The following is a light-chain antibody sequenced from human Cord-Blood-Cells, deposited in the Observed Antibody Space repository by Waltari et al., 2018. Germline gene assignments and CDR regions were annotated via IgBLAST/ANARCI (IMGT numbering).Light chain of an antibody. CDR2: EVS. CDR1: SSDVGGYNY. Sequence: TISCSGTSSDVGGYNYVSWYQQHPGKAPKLMIYEVSKRPSGVPDRFSGSKSGNTASLTVSGLQAEDEADYYCSSYAGSNTWVFGGGTKLTVL. CDR3: SSYAGSNTWV. V-gene: IGLV2-8*01. J-gene: IGLJ3*02.